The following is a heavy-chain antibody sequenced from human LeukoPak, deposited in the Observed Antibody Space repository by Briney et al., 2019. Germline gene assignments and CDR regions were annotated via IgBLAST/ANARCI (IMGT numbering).Heavy chain of an antibody. Sequence: GGSLRLSCAASGFTVSSNYMSWVRQDPGKGLEWVSLIYSGGSTYYADSVKGRFTISRDNSKNTLYLQMNSLRAEDTAVYYCARYIAAADSAFDIWGQGTMVTVSS. CDR2: IYSGGST. V-gene: IGHV3-66*01. CDR3: ARYIAAADSAFDI. D-gene: IGHD6-13*01. CDR1: GFTVSSNY. J-gene: IGHJ3*02.